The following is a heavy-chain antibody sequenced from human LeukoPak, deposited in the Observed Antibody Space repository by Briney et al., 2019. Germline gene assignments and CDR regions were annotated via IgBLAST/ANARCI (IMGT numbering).Heavy chain of an antibody. V-gene: IGHV3-49*03. D-gene: IGHD3-10*01. CDR2: IRSKAYGGTT. CDR3: TRGQEGNYYYFGMDV. Sequence: GGSLRLSCTASGFIFSDYAMSWFRQAPGKGLERVGFIRSKAYGGTTEYAASVKGRFTISRDESKSIAYLQMNNLKTEDTAVCYCTRGQEGNYYYFGMDVWGQETTVTVSS. CDR1: GFIFSDYA. J-gene: IGHJ6*01.